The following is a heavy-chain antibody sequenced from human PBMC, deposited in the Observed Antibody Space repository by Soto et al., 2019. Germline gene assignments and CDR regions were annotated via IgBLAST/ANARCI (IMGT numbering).Heavy chain of an antibody. CDR1: VFTFSSYA. V-gene: IGHV3-23*01. CDR3: ARDGAYSSGWYPADY. D-gene: IGHD6-19*01. Sequence: GGSLRPACVASVFTFSSYALNWVRQAPGKGLEWVSGISGSGGNTDYADSVKGRFTISRDNSKNTLYLQMNSLRAEDTAVYYCARDGAYSSGWYPADYWGQGTLVTVSS. J-gene: IGHJ4*02. CDR2: ISGSGGNT.